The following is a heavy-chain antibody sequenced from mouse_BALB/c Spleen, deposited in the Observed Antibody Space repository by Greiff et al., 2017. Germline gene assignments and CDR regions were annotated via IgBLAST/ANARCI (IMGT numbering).Heavy chain of an antibody. CDR3: TRAYYRYGFDY. CDR1: GYTFTDYE. J-gene: IGHJ2*01. V-gene: IGHV1-15*01. Sequence: VQLQESGAELVRPGASVTLSCKASGYTFTDYEMHWVKQTPVHGLEWIGAIDPETGGTAYNQKFKGKATLTADKSSSTAYMELRSLTSEDSAVYYCTRAYYRYGFDYWGQGTTLTVSS. CDR2: IDPETGGT. D-gene: IGHD2-14*01.